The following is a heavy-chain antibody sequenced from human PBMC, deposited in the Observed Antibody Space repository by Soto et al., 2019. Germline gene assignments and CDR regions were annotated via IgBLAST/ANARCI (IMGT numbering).Heavy chain of an antibody. Sequence: QVQLVQSGAEVKKPGASVKVSCKASGYTFTSYAMHWVRQAPGQRLEWMGWINAGNGNTKYSQKFKGRVTITRDTSESTAYMELSRLRSEDTAVYYCASGSWITDAFDIWGQGTMVTVSS. CDR2: INAGNGNT. J-gene: IGHJ3*02. V-gene: IGHV1-3*01. D-gene: IGHD2-15*01. CDR1: GYTFTSYA. CDR3: ASGSWITDAFDI.